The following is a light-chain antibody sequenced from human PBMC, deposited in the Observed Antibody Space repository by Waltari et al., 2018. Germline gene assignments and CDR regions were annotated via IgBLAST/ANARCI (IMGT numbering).Light chain of an antibody. V-gene: IGLV2-23*02. Sequence: QSALTQPASVSVSPGQTLPTSCTGPSSDVGTFQRVSCYQQTPGKAPKLLIYAVSKRPSWVSDRFSGSKSGDMASLTISGLQPEDEAEYFCSSYAGSSKGVFGGGTKVTVL. CDR1: SSDVGTFQR. J-gene: IGLJ2*01. CDR2: AVS. CDR3: SSYAGSSKGV.